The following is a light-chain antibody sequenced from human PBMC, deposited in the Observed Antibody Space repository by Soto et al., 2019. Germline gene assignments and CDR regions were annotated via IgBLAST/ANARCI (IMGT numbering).Light chain of an antibody. V-gene: IGLV3-9*01. CDR1: NIGSKN. CDR2: RDS. Sequence: SYELTQPLSVSVALGQTARITCGGNNIGSKNVHWYQQKPGQAPVLVIYRDSNRPSGIPERFSGSNSGNTATLTISRAQAGDEADDHGQVWDSSTARLFGGGSQLTVL. J-gene: IGLJ3*02. CDR3: QVWDSSTARL.